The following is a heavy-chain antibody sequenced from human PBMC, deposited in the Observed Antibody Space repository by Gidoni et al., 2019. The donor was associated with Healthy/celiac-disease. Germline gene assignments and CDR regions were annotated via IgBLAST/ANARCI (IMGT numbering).Heavy chain of an antibody. CDR1: GFTCSSYS. D-gene: IGHD2-15*01. CDR3: ASWGVVAATGLDY. V-gene: IGHV3-21*01. J-gene: IGHJ4*02. CDR2: ISSSSSYI. Sequence: EVQLVESGGGLVKPGGSLRLSCAASGFTCSSYSMNWVRQAPGKGLEWVSSISSSSSYIYYADSVKGRFTISRDNAKNSLYLQMNSLRAEDTAVYYCASWGVVAATGLDYWGQGTLVTVSS.